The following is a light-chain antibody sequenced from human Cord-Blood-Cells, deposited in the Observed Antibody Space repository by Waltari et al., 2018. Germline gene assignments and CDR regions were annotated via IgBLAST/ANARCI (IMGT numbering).Light chain of an antibody. CDR2: AAS. CDR3: QQSYSTPLT. V-gene: IGKV1-39*01. J-gene: IGKJ4*01. CDR1: QSISSY. Sequence: DIQMTQSPSSLSASVGDRVTITCRASQSISSYLNWYQQKPGKAPKLLIYAASSLQSGVPSRFGGSGSGTDFTLTISSLQPEDVATYYCQQSYSTPLTFGGGTKVEIK.